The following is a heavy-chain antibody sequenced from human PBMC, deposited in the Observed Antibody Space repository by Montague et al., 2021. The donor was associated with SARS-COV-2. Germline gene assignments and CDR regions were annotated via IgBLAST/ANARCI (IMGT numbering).Heavy chain of an antibody. J-gene: IGHJ6*03. V-gene: IGHV4-34*01. D-gene: IGHD2-2*02. CDR1: GGSFSRYY. CDR2: ISQSGNT. CDR3: ARLGDGIVPSPILGLGPYYSCYYMDV. Sequence: SETLSLTCAVSGGSFSRYYWSWIRQPPGKGLEWIGEISQSGNTKYNPSLQSRVSISLDTSRNQFSLKVSSVTAADTAIYYCARLGDGIVPSPILGLGPYYSCYYMDVWAKGPPSPSP.